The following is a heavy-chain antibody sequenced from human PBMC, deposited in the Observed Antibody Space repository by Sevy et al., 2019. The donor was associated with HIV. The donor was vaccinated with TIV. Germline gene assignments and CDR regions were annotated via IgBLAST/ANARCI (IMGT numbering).Heavy chain of an antibody. J-gene: IGHJ4*02. D-gene: IGHD5-18*01. CDR3: ARGILTAPRSSFDF. Sequence: GGSLRLSCAVSGFTFSSHWMHWVRQAPGKGLVWVSRIISDESSTNYADSVRGRFTISRDNAKNTLYLQMNSLRADDTAVYYCARGILTAPRSSFDFWGQGALVTVSS. CDR2: IISDESST. V-gene: IGHV3-74*01. CDR1: GFTFSSHW.